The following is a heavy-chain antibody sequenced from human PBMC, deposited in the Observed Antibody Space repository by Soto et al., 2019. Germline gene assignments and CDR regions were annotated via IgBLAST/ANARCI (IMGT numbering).Heavy chain of an antibody. CDR2: IIPIFGTA. Sequence: QVQLVQSGAEVKKPGSSVKVSCKASGGTFSSYAISWVRQAPGQGLEWMGGIIPIFGTANYAQKFQGRVTITADASKSTAHMELSSLRSEDTAVYYCARVRVRFLEWLGSEGWGQGTLVTVSS. CDR1: GGTFSSYA. CDR3: ARVRVRFLEWLGSEG. D-gene: IGHD3-3*01. V-gene: IGHV1-69*12. J-gene: IGHJ4*02.